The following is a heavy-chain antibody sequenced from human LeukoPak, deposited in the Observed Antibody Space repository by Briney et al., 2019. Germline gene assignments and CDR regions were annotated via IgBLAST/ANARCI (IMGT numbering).Heavy chain of an antibody. CDR3: ASSSWSSEYFHY. CDR2: ISNNGGNT. J-gene: IGHJ1*01. D-gene: IGHD6-13*01. Sequence: GESLRLSCSASGFTFSLYGMHWVRQAPGKGLEFVSVISNNGGNTDYADAVKGRFTISRDNFKDTLYLQMSSLRAEDTAVYYCASSSWSSEYFHYWGQGTLVTVSS. V-gene: IGHV3-64D*09. CDR1: GFTFSLYG.